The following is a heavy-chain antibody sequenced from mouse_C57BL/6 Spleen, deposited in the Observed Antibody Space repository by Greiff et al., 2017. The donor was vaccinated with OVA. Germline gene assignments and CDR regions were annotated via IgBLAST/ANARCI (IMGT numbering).Heavy chain of an antibody. D-gene: IGHD3-2*02. CDR3: ASSLDSSGLDY. J-gene: IGHJ2*01. Sequence: EVMLVESGGGLVQPGGSLSLSCAASGFTFTDYYMSWVRQPPGKALEWLGFIRNKANGYTTEYSASVKGRFTISRDNSQSILYLQMNALRAEDSATYYCASSLDSSGLDYWGQGTTLTVSS. V-gene: IGHV7-3*01. CDR2: IRNKANGYTT. CDR1: GFTFTDYY.